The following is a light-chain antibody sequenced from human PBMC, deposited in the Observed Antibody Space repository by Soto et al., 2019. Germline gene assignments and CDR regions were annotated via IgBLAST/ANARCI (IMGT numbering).Light chain of an antibody. V-gene: IGKV1-5*01. J-gene: IGKJ3*01. CDR2: DAS. CDR1: QSISSW. Sequence: DIQMTQSPSTLSASVGDRVTITCRASQSISSWLAWYQQKPGKAPKLLIYDASSLESGVPSRFSGSGSGTEFTLTISSLQPDDFATYYCQQYNSYSRFTFGPGTKVEIK. CDR3: QQYNSYSRFT.